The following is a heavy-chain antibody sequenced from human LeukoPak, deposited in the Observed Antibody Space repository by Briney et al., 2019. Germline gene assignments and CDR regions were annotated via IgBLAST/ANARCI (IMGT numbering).Heavy chain of an antibody. V-gene: IGHV3-30*02. CDR3: ARDFDY. Sequence: GGSLRLSCAASGFTFSSYAMHWVRQAPGKGLEWVAFIRYDGNNKYYADSVKGRFTISRDNSKNTLYLQMNSLRPEDTAVYYCARDFDYWGQGTLVTVSS. J-gene: IGHJ4*02. CDR1: GFTFSSYA. CDR2: IRYDGNNK.